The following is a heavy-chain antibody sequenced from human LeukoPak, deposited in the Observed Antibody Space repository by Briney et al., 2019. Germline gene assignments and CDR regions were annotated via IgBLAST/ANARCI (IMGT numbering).Heavy chain of an antibody. D-gene: IGHD6-13*01. CDR2: ISGSVGST. V-gene: IGHV3-23*01. Sequence: GGSLRHSSVASGVTFSIDTMSWGRDAPGKGLEWVSAISGSVGSTYYAESVKGRFTISRDNTKNTLYLQMNSLRAEDTAVYYCSKESGAAWYDNYGMDVSGQGTTVTASS. CDR3: SKESGAAWYDNYGMDV. J-gene: IGHJ6*01. CDR1: GVTFSIDT.